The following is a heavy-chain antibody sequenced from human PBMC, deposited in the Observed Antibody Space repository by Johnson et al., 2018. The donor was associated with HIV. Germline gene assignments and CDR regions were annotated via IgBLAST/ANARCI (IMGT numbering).Heavy chain of an antibody. CDR2: INWNGGST. Sequence: VQLLESGGGVVRPGGSLKLSCAASGFIFDDYGMGWVRQAPGKGLEWVSGINWNGGSTGYADSVKGRFTISRDNAKNSLYLQMNRLRAEDTAVYYCAREMGWDDAFALWGQGTMVTVSS. D-gene: IGHD6-19*01. J-gene: IGHJ3*01. CDR3: AREMGWDDAFAL. CDR1: GFIFDDYG. V-gene: IGHV3-20*04.